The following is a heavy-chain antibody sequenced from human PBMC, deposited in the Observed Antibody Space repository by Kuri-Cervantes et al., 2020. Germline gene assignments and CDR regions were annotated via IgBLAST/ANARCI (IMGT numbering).Heavy chain of an antibody. V-gene: IGHV3-13*01. CDR2: IGTGGDT. D-gene: IGHD4-17*01. CDR3: ARWVDLGTVNTGDLDVDAFDI. Sequence: ETLSLTCAASGFTFSSYDMHWVRQATGKGLEWVSAIGTGGDTHYPGSVKGRFTISRDNSNNTLHLQMDSLRPEDTAVYYCARWVDLGTVNTGDLDVDAFDIWGQGTTVTVSS. CDR1: GFTFSSYD. J-gene: IGHJ3*02.